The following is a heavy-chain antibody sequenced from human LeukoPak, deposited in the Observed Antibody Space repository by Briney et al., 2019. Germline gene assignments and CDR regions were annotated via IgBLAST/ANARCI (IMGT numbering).Heavy chain of an antibody. D-gene: IGHD6-13*01. Sequence: PSETLSLTCSVSGGSISSADYYWSWIRQPPGKGLEWIGYIFYSGSTDYNPSLKSRVTISVDTSKNQFSLRLTSVTAADTAVYYCARLKPYSSTSAYYFDYWGQGTLVTAS. CDR1: GGSISSADYY. CDR2: IFYSGST. J-gene: IGHJ4*02. CDR3: ARLKPYSSTSAYYFDY. V-gene: IGHV4-30-4*01.